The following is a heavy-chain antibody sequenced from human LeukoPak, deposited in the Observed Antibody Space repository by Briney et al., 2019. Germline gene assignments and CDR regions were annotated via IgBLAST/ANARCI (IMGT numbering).Heavy chain of an antibody. CDR3: AREKGGTIYYYCGMDV. Sequence: ASVKVSCKASGYTFTNYGISWVRQAPGQGLEWMGWISAYNGNTNYAQKFQGRVTMTTDTSTSTAYMELRSPRSDDTAVYYCAREKGGTIYYYCGMDVWGQGTTVTVSS. CDR1: GYTFTNYG. J-gene: IGHJ6*02. V-gene: IGHV1-18*01. CDR2: ISAYNGNT. D-gene: IGHD1-14*01.